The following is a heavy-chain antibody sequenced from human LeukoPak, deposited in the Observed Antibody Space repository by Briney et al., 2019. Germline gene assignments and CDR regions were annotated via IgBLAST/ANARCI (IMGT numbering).Heavy chain of an antibody. J-gene: IGHJ4*02. CDR1: GFTFSSYS. Sequence: GGSLRLSCAASGFTFSSYSMNWVRQAPGKGLEGVARLHADGNEKYFVHSVNGRFTVSRDNAKNSLYLQMNSLRVEDTAVYYCARGGYSFDYLGQGTLVTVSS. D-gene: IGHD5-12*01. CDR3: ARGGYSFDY. V-gene: IGHV3-7*01. CDR2: LHADGNEK.